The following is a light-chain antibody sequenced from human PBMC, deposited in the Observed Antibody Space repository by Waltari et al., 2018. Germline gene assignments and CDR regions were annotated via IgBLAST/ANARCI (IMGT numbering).Light chain of an antibody. Sequence: EIVMTQSPATLSVSPGERATLSCRASQSFSSKLTWYQQKPGQAPRLLIYGASTRATGIPARFSGSGSGTDFTLTISSLQSEDFAVYYCQQYYNWPPVTFGQGTRLEIK. J-gene: IGKJ5*01. CDR1: QSFSSK. CDR3: QQYYNWPPVT. V-gene: IGKV3-15*01. CDR2: GAS.